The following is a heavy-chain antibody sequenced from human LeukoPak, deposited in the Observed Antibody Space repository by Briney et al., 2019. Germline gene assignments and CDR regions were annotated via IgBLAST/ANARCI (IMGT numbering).Heavy chain of an antibody. CDR2: INHSGST. CDR1: GGSVSGYY. D-gene: IGHD2-15*01. J-gene: IGHJ4*02. V-gene: IGHV4-34*01. CDR3: ARDKYLGYCSGGSCYFLKYYFDY. Sequence: SETLSLTCAGYGGSVSGYYWSWIRQPPGKGLEWIGEINHSGSTNYNPSLKSRVIITVDTSKNQFSLKLSSVTAADTAVYYCARDKYLGYCSGGSCYFLKYYFDYWGQGTLVTVSS.